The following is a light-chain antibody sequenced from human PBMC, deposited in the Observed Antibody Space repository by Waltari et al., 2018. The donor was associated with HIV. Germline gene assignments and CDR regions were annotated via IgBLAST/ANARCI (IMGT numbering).Light chain of an antibody. CDR2: EVS. Sequence: QSALTQPASVSGSPGQSITISCTGTSSDVGGYNYVSWYQQHPGKAPQLMIYEVSNRPAAVSNRFSGSKSGNTASLTISGLQAEDEADYYCSSYTSSSTLVVFGGGTKLTVL. CDR3: SSYTSSSTLVV. CDR1: SSDVGGYNY. V-gene: IGLV2-14*01. J-gene: IGLJ2*01.